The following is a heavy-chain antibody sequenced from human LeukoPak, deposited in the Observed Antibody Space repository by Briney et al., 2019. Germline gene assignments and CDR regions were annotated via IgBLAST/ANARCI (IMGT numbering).Heavy chain of an antibody. CDR1: GFTFSSYS. CDR3: TPSRTAMVPFDY. Sequence: GGSLRLSCAASGFTFSSYSMNWVRQAPGKGLEWVSSISSSGSYIYYADSVKGRFTISRDNAKNSLYLQMNSLRAEDTAVYYCTPSRTAMVPFDYWGQGTLVTASS. D-gene: IGHD5-18*01. CDR2: ISSSGSYI. V-gene: IGHV3-21*01. J-gene: IGHJ4*02.